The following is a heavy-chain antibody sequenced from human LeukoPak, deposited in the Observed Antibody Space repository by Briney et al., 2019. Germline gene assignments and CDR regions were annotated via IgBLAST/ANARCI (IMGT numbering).Heavy chain of an antibody. Sequence: GGSLRLSCAASGFTFSSYGMHWVRQAPGKGLEWVAVIAYDGTNKYYADSVKGRFTISRDNSKNTLHLQMNSLRAEDTAVYYCAKETYYRGSYMYYFDYWGQGTLVTVS. J-gene: IGHJ4*02. D-gene: IGHD1-26*01. CDR3: AKETYYRGSYMYYFDY. CDR2: IAYDGTNK. CDR1: GFTFSSYG. V-gene: IGHV3-30*18.